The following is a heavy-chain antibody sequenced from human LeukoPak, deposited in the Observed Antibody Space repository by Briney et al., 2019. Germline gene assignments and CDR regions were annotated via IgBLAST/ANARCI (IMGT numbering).Heavy chain of an antibody. CDR2: INSDGSST. V-gene: IGHV3-74*01. Sequence: PGGSLRLSCAASGFTFSSYWMHWVRHAPGKGLVWVSRINSDGSSTSYADSVKGRFTISRDNAKNTLYLQMNSLRAEDTAVYYCARARPGYYGSGGGLDYWGQGTLVTVSS. CDR3: ARARPGYYGSGGGLDY. J-gene: IGHJ4*02. D-gene: IGHD3-10*01. CDR1: GFTFSSYW.